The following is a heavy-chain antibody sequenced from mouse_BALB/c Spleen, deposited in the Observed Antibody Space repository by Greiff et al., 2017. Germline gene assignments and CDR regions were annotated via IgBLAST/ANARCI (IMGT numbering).Heavy chain of an antibody. V-gene: IGHV1-80*01. Sequence: QVQLQQSGAELVRPGSSVKISCKAPGYAFSSYWMNWVKQRPGQGLEWIGQIYPGDGDTNYNGKFKGKATLTADKSSSTAYMQLSSLTSEDSAVYFCAREGVYGTNYAMDYWGQGTSVTVSS. D-gene: IGHD2-1*01. CDR2: IYPGDGDT. J-gene: IGHJ4*01. CDR3: AREGVYGTNYAMDY. CDR1: GYAFSSYW.